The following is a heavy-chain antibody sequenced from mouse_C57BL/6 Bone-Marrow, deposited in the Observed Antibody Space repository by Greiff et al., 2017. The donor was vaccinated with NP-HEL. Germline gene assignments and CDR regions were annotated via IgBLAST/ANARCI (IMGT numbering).Heavy chain of an antibody. CDR2: ISDGGSYT. CDR1: GFTFSSYA. J-gene: IGHJ4*01. Sequence: EVQLVESGGGLVKPGGSLKLSCAASGFTFSSYAMSWVRQTPEKRLGWVATISDGGSYTYYPDNVQGRFTISRDNAKKNLNLQMSHLKSEDTAMYYCARDRDYDVGAMDYWGQGTSVTVSS. D-gene: IGHD2-4*01. CDR3: ARDRDYDVGAMDY. V-gene: IGHV5-4*01.